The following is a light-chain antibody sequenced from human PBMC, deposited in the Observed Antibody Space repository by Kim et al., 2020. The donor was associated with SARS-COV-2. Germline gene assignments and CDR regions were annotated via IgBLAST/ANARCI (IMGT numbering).Light chain of an antibody. V-gene: IGLV3-1*01. CDR2: QAT. CDR1: GLADKD. J-gene: IGLJ2*01. Sequence: SVSPGQTASITCSGNGLADKDVCWYQQMPGQSPVLVIYQATKRPSGIPERFSGSNSGNTATLTISGTQAMDDADYYCQVWDSTTAIFGGGTQVTVL. CDR3: QVWDSTTAI.